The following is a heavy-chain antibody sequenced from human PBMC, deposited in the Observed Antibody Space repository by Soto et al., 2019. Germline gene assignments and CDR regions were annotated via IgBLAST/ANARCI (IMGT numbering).Heavy chain of an antibody. CDR1: GYTFTSYA. Sequence: ASVKVSCKASGYTFTSYAMHWVRQAPGQGLEWMGWINAGNGNTKFSQKFQGRVTITRDTSASTAYMELSSLRSEDTAVYYCARAPGAAIDYWGQGTLVTVLL. J-gene: IGHJ4*02. CDR3: ARAPGAAIDY. CDR2: INAGNGNT. V-gene: IGHV1-3*01.